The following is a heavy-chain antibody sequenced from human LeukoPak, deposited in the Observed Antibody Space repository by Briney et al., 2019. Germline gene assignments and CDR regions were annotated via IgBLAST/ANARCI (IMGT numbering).Heavy chain of an antibody. D-gene: IGHD1-26*01. V-gene: IGHV3-30*15. CDR3: ARGVATYVPTFFDY. Sequence: PGGSLRLSCAASGFTFSSYPMHWVRQAPGKELEWVALISYDVSKKYYADSVKGRFTISRDNSKNTLYLQMSSLRTEDTAVYYCARGVATYVPTFFDYWGQGTLVTVSS. J-gene: IGHJ4*02. CDR2: ISYDVSKK. CDR1: GFTFSSYP.